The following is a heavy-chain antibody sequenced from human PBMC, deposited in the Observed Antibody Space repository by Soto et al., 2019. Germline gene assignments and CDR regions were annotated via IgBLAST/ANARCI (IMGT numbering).Heavy chain of an antibody. CDR1: GFTFSSYA. Sequence: QVQLVESGGGVVQPGRSLRLSCAASGFTFSSYAMHWVRQAPGKGLEWVAVISYDGSNKYYADSVKGRFTISRDNSKNTLYLQMNSLRAEVTAVYYCARWGNSYYYGMDVWGQGTTVTVSS. J-gene: IGHJ6*02. V-gene: IGHV3-30-3*01. D-gene: IGHD7-27*01. CDR2: ISYDGSNK. CDR3: ARWGNSYYYGMDV.